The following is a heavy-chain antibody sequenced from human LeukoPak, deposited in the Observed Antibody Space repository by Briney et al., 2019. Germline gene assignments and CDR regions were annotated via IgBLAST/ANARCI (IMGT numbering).Heavy chain of an antibody. CDR3: ARAYQPLGGLSFPDQ. CDR1: GYMFTNYG. CDR2: INPNTGNP. Sequence: ASVKVSCKASGYMFTNYGISWVRQAPGQGLEWMGWINPNTGNPTYAQGFTGRFVFSLDTSVSTAYLQISSLKAEDTAVYYCARAYQPLGGLSFPDQWGQGTLVTVSS. V-gene: IGHV7-4-1*02. J-gene: IGHJ5*02. D-gene: IGHD3-16*02.